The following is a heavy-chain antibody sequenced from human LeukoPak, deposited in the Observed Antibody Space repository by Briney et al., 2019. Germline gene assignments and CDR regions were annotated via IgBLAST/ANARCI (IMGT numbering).Heavy chain of an antibody. J-gene: IGHJ4*02. CDR1: GDSVTGYF. Sequence: SETLSLTCTVFGDSVTGYFLNWVRQPPGKGLEWIGHIYKIGTTNYNPSLKSRLTISADTSKNQFSLQLRSVTAADTAVYYCVIGVGWQPDYWGQGALVTVSS. CDR2: IYKIGTT. CDR3: VIGVGWQPDY. D-gene: IGHD2-15*01. V-gene: IGHV4-59*02.